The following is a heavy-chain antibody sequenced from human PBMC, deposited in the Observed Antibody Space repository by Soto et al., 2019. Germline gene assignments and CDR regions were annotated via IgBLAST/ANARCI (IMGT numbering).Heavy chain of an antibody. CDR2: IKQDGSEK. J-gene: IGHJ6*03. Sequence: GGSLRLSCAASGFTFSSYWMSWVRQAPGKGLESVANIKQDGSEKNYVDSVKGRFTISRDNAKNSLYLQMNSLRAEDTAVYYCARAGSPYCSSTSCYVRGYYYFMDVWGKGTTVTVSS. D-gene: IGHD2-2*01. CDR3: ARAGSPYCSSTSCYVRGYYYFMDV. CDR1: GFTFSSYW. V-gene: IGHV3-7*01.